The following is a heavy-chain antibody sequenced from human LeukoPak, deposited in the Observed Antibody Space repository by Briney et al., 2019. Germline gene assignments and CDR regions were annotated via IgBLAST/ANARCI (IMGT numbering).Heavy chain of an antibody. V-gene: IGHV3-33*01. CDR1: GFRFSTYG. CDR2: IWYDGSNK. D-gene: IGHD6-6*01. CDR3: ARGEYSSSSTFDY. J-gene: IGHJ4*02. Sequence: PGWSLRLSCAASGFRFSTYGMHWVRQAPGKGLEWVAVIWYDGSNKYYADSVKGRFTISRDNSKNTLYLQINSLRAEDTAVYHCARGEYSSSSTFDYWGQGTLVTVST.